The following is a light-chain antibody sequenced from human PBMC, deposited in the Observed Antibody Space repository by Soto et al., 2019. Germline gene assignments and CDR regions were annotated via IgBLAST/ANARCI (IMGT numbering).Light chain of an antibody. CDR3: QQGYRSPFT. CDR1: QSLFFTSNKKNS. J-gene: IGKJ2*01. Sequence: DIVLTQSPASLDVSLGERVTINCKSSQSLFFTSNKKNSLAWYQQKPGQPPKLIIYWASSRESGVPARFRGAGSATDFTLTISSLQAEDVAVYYCQQGYRSPFTFGQGTKVGIK. V-gene: IGKV4-1*01. CDR2: WAS.